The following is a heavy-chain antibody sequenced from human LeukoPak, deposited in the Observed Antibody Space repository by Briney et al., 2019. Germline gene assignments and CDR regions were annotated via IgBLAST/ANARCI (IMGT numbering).Heavy chain of an antibody. V-gene: IGHV1-69*05. CDR2: IIPIFGTA. J-gene: IGHJ4*02. CDR3: ARDQSTYYDFWSGYSNFDY. D-gene: IGHD3-3*01. Sequence: ASVKVSCKASGGTFSSYAISWVRQAPGQGLEWMGGIIPIFGTANYAQKFQGRVTITTDESTSTAYMELSSLRSEDTAVYYCARDQSTYYDFWSGYSNFDYWGREPWSPSPQ. CDR1: GGTFSSYA.